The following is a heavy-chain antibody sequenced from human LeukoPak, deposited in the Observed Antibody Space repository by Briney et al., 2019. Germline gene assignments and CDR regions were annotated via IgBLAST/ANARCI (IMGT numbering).Heavy chain of an antibody. V-gene: IGHV3-30*04. Sequence: TGGSLRLSCTASGFTISGDAMHWVRQAPGKGLQWVAHISFDGSYKYYADSVKGRFTISRDNSKNTLYLQMNSLRTDDTALFYCARETLDALDLWGRGTLVTVSS. CDR3: ARETLDALDL. CDR1: GFTISGDA. J-gene: IGHJ2*01. D-gene: IGHD2-2*01. CDR2: ISFDGSYK.